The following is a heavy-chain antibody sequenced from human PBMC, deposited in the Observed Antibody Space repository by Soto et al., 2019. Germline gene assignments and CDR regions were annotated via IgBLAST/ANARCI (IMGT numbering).Heavy chain of an antibody. CDR1: GFTFSSYG. D-gene: IGHD3-10*01. V-gene: IGHV3-30*18. CDR3: AKGEKYYYGSGSYSYYYYGMDV. Sequence: GGSLRLSCAASGFTFSSYGMHWVRQAPGKGLEWVAVISYDGSNKYYADSVKGRFTISRDNSKNTLYLQMNSLRAEDTAVYYCAKGEKYYYGSGSYSYYYYGMDVWGQGTTVTVSS. J-gene: IGHJ6*02. CDR2: ISYDGSNK.